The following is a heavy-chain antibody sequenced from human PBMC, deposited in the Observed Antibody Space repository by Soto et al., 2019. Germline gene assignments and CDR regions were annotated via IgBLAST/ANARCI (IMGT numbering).Heavy chain of an antibody. CDR2: IYYSGST. CDR3: ARDGDRGYLED. D-gene: IGHD7-27*01. J-gene: IGHJ4*02. V-gene: IGHV4-59*01. Sequence: SETLSLTCTVSGGSISSYYWSWIRQPPGKGLEWIGYIYYSGSTNYNPSLKSRVTISVDTSKNQFSLKLSSVTAADTAVNYCARDGDRGYLEDWGQGTLVNVAS. CDR1: GGSISSYY.